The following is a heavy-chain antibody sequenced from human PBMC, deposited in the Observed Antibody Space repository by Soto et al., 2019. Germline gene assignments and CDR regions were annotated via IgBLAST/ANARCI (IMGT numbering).Heavy chain of an antibody. V-gene: IGHV3-66*01. CDR1: GFTVSSNY. CDR3: ARGAYSSNWRYFDL. D-gene: IGHD6-13*01. Sequence: EVQLVESGGGLVQPGGSLRLSCAASGFTVSSNYLSWVRQAPGKGLQCVSITYSGGTTYYADSVKGRFTISRGTSKNTLYLQMNSLRAEDTAVYYCARGAYSSNWRYFDLWGRGTLVTVSS. CDR2: TYSGGTT. J-gene: IGHJ2*01.